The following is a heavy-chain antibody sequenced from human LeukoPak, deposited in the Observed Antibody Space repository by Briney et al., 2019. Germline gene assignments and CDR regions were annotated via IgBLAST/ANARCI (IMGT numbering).Heavy chain of an antibody. CDR1: GYTFTSYD. CDR2: MNPNSGNT. Sequence: ASVKVSCKASGYTFTSYDINWVRQATGQGLEWMGWMNPNSGNTGYAQKFQGRVTITADESTSTAYMELSSLRSEDTAVYYCARDLITMVRGVTTDYWGQGTLVTVSS. J-gene: IGHJ4*02. D-gene: IGHD3-10*01. V-gene: IGHV1-8*01. CDR3: ARDLITMVRGVTTDY.